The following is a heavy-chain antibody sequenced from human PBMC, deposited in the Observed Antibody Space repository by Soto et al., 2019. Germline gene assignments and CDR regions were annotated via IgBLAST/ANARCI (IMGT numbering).Heavy chain of an antibody. CDR1: GYTFSDYA. CDR3: LRCYCRVGSCYACWHFGL. J-gene: IGHJ2*01. Sequence: QVQLVQSGGEVKKPGASVKVSCQASGYTFSDYAISWVRQAPGQGLEWMGWISASTRNTDQAQNFQGRVIMTLDTSTHTDYVELRRLRSDDTDVYYCLRCYCRVGSCYACWHFGLWGRGTLVTVSS. D-gene: IGHD2-15*01. V-gene: IGHV1-18*01. CDR2: ISASTRNT.